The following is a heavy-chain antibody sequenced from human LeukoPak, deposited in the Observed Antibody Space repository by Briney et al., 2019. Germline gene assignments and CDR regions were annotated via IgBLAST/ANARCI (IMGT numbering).Heavy chain of an antibody. Sequence: PSETLSLTCAVSGYSISSGYYWGWIRQPPGKGLELIGSIYHSGSTYYNPSLTSRVTISVDTSKNQFSLKLSSVTAADTAVYYCARVPAKTTKYSSRLYYFDYWGQGTLVTVSS. CDR1: GYSISSGYY. D-gene: IGHD6-13*01. J-gene: IGHJ4*02. CDR2: IYHSGST. V-gene: IGHV4-38-2*01. CDR3: ARVPAKTTKYSSRLYYFDY.